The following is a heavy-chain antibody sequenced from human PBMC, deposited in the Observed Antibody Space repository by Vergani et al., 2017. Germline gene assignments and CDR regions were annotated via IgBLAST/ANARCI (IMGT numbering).Heavy chain of an antibody. D-gene: IGHD3/OR15-3a*01. CDR1: GVSMQSGSFY. CDR3: ARGETRTDWFDH. CDR2: VYPSGTT. V-gene: IGHV4-61*02. J-gene: IGHJ5*02. Sequence: QVQLHESGPGLVKPSETLSLICSVSGVSMQSGSFYWTWIRQTAERRLEGICRVYPSGTTNYNPSLNGRVTIFVDQSKNLLSLRLSSVTAAETAVYYCARGETRTDWFDHWGQGTLVTVSS.